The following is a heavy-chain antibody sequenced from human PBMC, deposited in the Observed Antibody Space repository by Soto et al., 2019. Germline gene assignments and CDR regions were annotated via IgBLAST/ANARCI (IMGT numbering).Heavy chain of an antibody. J-gene: IGHJ4*02. Sequence: ASVKVSCKVSGYTLTELSMHWVRQAPGKGLEWMGGFDPEDGDTVYAQSFQGRVTMTEDSSTDTAYMELNSLTSADTAVYYCATLTPYLDFWGQGTPVTVS. CDR1: GYTLTELS. CDR2: FDPEDGDT. V-gene: IGHV1-24*01. CDR3: ATLTPYLDF.